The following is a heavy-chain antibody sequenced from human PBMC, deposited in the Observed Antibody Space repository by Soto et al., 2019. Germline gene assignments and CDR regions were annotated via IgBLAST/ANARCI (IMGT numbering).Heavy chain of an antibody. CDR1: GFTFSSYA. CDR3: AIDNFYDSSGYYPLAEYFQH. V-gene: IGHV3-23*01. Sequence: GGSLRLSCAASGFTFSSYAMSWVRQAPGKGLEWVSAISGSGGSTYYADSVKGRFTISRDNSKNTLYLQMNSLRAEDTAVYYCAIDNFYDSSGYYPLAEYFQHWGQGTLVTVSS. CDR2: ISGSGGST. D-gene: IGHD3-22*01. J-gene: IGHJ1*01.